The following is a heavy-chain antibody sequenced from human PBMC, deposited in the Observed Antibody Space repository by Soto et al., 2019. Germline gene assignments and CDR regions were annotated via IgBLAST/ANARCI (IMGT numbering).Heavy chain of an antibody. D-gene: IGHD2-15*01. CDR3: KTDLWRIAVVVGSTGYFNP. Sequence: GGSLRLSCAASGFTFSDAWMSWVRQAPGKGLDWVGRIKSKSDGGTTEYAAPVRGRFTISRDDSKNTLYLQMNSLKTEDTAVYYCKTDLWRIAVVVGSTGYFNPWGQGT. V-gene: IGHV3-15*01. J-gene: IGHJ5*02. CDR1: GFTFSDAW. CDR2: IKSKSDGGTT.